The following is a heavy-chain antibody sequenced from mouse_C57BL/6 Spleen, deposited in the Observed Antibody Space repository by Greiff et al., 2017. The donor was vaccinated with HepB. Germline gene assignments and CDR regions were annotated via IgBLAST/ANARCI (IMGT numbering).Heavy chain of an antibody. CDR3: ARDGGTGTYAMDY. CDR1: GFTFSSYA. D-gene: IGHD4-1*01. Sequence: VQLKESGGGLVKPGGSLKLSCAASGFTFSSYAMSWVRQTPEKRLEWVATISDGGSYTYYPDNVKGRFTISRDNAKNNLYLQMSHLKSEDTAMYYCARDGGTGTYAMDYWGQGTSVTVSS. CDR2: ISDGGSYT. J-gene: IGHJ4*01. V-gene: IGHV5-4*01.